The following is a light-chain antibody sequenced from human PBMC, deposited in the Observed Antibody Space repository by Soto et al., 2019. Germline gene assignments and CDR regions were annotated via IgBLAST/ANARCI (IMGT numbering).Light chain of an antibody. CDR2: GAS. CDR3: QQYNNWPPYT. V-gene: IGKV3-15*01. J-gene: IGKJ2*01. CDR1: QSVSSN. Sequence: EIVMTQSPATLSVSPGERATLSCRASQSVSSNLAWYQQKPGQAPRLLIYGASTRSTGIPARLSGSGSGTEFTLTISSLQSEDFGVYYCQQYNNWPPYTFGQGTKLEIK.